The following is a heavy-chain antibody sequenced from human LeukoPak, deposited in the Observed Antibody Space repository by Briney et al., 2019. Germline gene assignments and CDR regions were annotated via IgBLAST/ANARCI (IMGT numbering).Heavy chain of an antibody. J-gene: IGHJ4*02. Sequence: PGRSLRLSCTVSGFPFTDYVIHWVRQAPGKGLEWVAVTSADESIKIYNDSVRGRFTIFRDNSKNIQYLQMNSVRVEDTAVYYCARDPVLGAPDYLDYWGRGTLVTVSS. CDR3: ARDPVLGAPDYLDY. D-gene: IGHD1-26*01. CDR1: GFPFTDYV. CDR2: TSADESIK. V-gene: IGHV3-30-3*01.